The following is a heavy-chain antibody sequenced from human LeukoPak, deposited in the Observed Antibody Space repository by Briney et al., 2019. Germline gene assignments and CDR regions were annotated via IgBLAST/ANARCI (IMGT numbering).Heavy chain of an antibody. CDR1: GYSFTTYW. V-gene: IGHV5-51*01. CDR3: ATSESQTEFDY. CDR2: IFPGDSDT. J-gene: IGHJ4*02. D-gene: IGHD3-10*01. Sequence: GESLKISCRGSGYSFTTYWIGWVRQTPGKGLEWMGIIFPGDSDTIYSPSFQGQVTISADKSINTAYLQWSSLKASDTAMYFCATSESQTEFDYWGQGTQVIVSS.